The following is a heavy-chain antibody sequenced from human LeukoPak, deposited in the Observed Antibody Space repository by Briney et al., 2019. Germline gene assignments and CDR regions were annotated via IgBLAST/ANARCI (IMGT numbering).Heavy chain of an antibody. CDR3: ARDISGYHDY. J-gene: IGHJ4*02. D-gene: IGHD3-22*01. CDR1: GLTFSSYA. CDR2: ISYDGRNT. Sequence: GRSLRLSCAPSGLTFSSYAMHWVRPAPGKGLEWVAAISYDGRNTYYADSVKGRFTISRDSSKSPLYLQLNRLRAQDTAVLYCARDISGYHDYWGQGTLVTVSS. V-gene: IGHV3-30*04.